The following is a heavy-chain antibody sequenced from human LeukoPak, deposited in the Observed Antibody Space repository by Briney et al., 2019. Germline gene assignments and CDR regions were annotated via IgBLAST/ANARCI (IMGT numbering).Heavy chain of an antibody. Sequence: SETLSLTCTVSGGSISSSTYYWSWIRQPPGKGLEWIGYIYNSGSTNYNPSLKSRVTISVDTSKNKFSLKLSSVTAADTAVYYCARGGYSYGYDDDFDYWGQGTLVTVSS. J-gene: IGHJ4*02. D-gene: IGHD5-18*01. CDR1: GGSISSSTYY. CDR3: ARGGYSYGYDDDFDY. V-gene: IGHV4-61*01. CDR2: IYNSGST.